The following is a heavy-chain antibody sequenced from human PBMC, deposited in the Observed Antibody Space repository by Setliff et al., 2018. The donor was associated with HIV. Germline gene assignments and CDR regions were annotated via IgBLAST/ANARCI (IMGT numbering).Heavy chain of an antibody. D-gene: IGHD4-17*01. CDR1: GFTFNNYG. CDR3: AKPTTVVTSYYFDS. CDR2: ISYHERDT. V-gene: IGHV3-30*18. Sequence: TGGSLRLSCGASGFTFNNYGMHWVRRAPGKGLEWVASISYHERDTFYADSVKGRFTISRDNSKNMLYLQMNSLTTEDTAVYYCAKPTTVVTSYYFDSWGQGTQVTVSS. J-gene: IGHJ4*02.